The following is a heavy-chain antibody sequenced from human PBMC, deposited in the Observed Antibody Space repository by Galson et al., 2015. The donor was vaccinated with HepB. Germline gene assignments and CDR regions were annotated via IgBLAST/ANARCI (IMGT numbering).Heavy chain of an antibody. CDR3: ARDTGYSDIVVVEWGGAFDI. Sequence: SLRLSCAASGFTFSSYSMNWVRQAPGKGLEWVSSISSSSYIYYADSVKGRFTISRDNAKNSLYLQMNSLRAEDTAVYYCARDTGYSDIVVVEWGGAFDIWGQGTMVTVSS. CDR1: GFTFSSYS. J-gene: IGHJ3*02. CDR2: ISSSSYI. D-gene: IGHD2-2*01. V-gene: IGHV3-21*01.